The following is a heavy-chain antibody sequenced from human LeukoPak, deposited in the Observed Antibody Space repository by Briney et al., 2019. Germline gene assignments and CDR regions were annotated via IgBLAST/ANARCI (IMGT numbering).Heavy chain of an antibody. CDR2: VSYDGSNK. CDR1: GFTFSSYA. CDR3: ARVRCSSAACNFAAMDV. V-gene: IGHV3-30-3*01. J-gene: IGHJ6*02. Sequence: GRSLRLSCATSGFTFSSYAMHWVRQAPGKGLECVAVVSYDGSNKFYADSVKGRFTISRDNSKNTLYLQMNSLRAEDTAVYFCARVRCSSAACNFAAMDVWGQGTTVTVSS. D-gene: IGHD2-2*01.